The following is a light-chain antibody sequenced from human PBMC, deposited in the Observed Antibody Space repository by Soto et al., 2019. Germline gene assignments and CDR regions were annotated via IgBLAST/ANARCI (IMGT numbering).Light chain of an antibody. CDR1: QRVSSN. J-gene: IGKJ2*01. V-gene: IGKV3-15*01. Sequence: EIVMTQSPATLSVSPGERATLSCRASQRVSSNLACYQQKPGQAPRLLIYGTSARATGIPARFSGSGSGTEFTLTISSLQSEDFAVYYCLQYNDWPSYTFGQGTKLEIK. CDR3: LQYNDWPSYT. CDR2: GTS.